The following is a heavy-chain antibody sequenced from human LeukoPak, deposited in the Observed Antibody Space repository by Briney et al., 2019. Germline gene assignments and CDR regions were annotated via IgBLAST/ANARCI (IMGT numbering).Heavy chain of an antibody. CDR3: ARGGGYSGYDFFYYYYMDV. D-gene: IGHD5-12*01. J-gene: IGHJ6*03. CDR1: GGSISSHY. V-gene: IGHV4-59*11. Sequence: SETLSLTCTVPGGSISSHYWSWIRQPPGKGLEWIGYIYYSGSTNYNPSLKSRVTISVDTSKNQFSLKLSSVTAADTAVYYCARGGGYSGYDFFYYYYMDVWGKGTTVTVSS. CDR2: IYYSGST.